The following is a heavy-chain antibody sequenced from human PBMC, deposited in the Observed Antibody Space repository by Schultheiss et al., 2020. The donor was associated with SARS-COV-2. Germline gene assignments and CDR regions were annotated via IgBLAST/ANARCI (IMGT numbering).Heavy chain of an antibody. CDR1: GYTFTGYY. CDR3: ARDQSFAAVAGTSAFDI. CDR2: MNPNSGGT. Sequence: ASVKVSCKASGYTFTGYYMHWVRQATGQGLEWMGWMNPNSGGTNYAQKFQGRVTMTRDTSISTAYMELSRLRSDDTAVYYCARDQSFAAVAGTSAFDIWGQGTMVTVSS. V-gene: IGHV1-2*02. D-gene: IGHD6-19*01. J-gene: IGHJ3*02.